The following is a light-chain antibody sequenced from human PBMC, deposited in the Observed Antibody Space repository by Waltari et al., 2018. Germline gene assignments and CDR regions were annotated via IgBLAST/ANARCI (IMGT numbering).Light chain of an antibody. CDR2: KDN. CDR3: ATWDDGLSGHWV. Sequence: QPVLTQPPSASGTPGQRVTISCSGTSSNIGSNFVYWYQQLSGTAPKLLIYKDNQRPSGVPDRFSGSRSGTSASLTISGLRSDDESHFYCATWDDGLSGHWVFGGGTKLTVL. CDR1: SSNIGSNF. J-gene: IGLJ3*02. V-gene: IGLV1-47*01.